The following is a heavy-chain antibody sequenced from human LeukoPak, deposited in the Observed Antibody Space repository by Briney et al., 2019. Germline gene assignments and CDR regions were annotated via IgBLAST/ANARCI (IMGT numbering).Heavy chain of an antibody. Sequence: ASVKVSCKASGYTFTGYYMHWVRQAPGQGLEWMGRINPNSGGTNYEQKFQGRVTMTRDTSISTAYMELSRLRSDDTAVYYCARVYYYDSSGYHFDYWGQGTLVTVSS. CDR1: GYTFTGYY. V-gene: IGHV1-2*06. J-gene: IGHJ4*02. D-gene: IGHD3-22*01. CDR2: INPNSGGT. CDR3: ARVYYYDSSGYHFDY.